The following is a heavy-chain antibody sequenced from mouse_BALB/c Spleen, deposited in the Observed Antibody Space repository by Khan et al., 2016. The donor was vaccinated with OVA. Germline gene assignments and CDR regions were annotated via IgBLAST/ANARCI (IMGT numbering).Heavy chain of an antibody. CDR2: INPTSGYT. Sequence: QVQLQQSGAELAKPGASVKMSCKASGYTFTTYWMHWVKQRPRQGLEWIGYINPTSGYTDYNDKFKDRTTLSADKSSSTAYMQLNSLTSEDSAVYYCTRDRSDYWGQGTTLTVSA. CDR3: TRDRSDY. J-gene: IGHJ2*01. CDR1: GYTFTTYW. V-gene: IGHV1-7*01.